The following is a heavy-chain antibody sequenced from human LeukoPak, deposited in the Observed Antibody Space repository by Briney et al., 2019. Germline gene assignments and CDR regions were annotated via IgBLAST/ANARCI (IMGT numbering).Heavy chain of an antibody. V-gene: IGHV5-51*01. CDR2: IYSGDSHT. J-gene: IGHJ4*02. D-gene: IGHD5-24*01. CDR3: ARLGDGYNYPPFDY. Sequence: GESLKISCKGSGYSFTSYWIGWVRQMPGKGLEWMGIIYSGDSHTKYSPSFQGRVTISADNSITTAYLQWSSLEASDTAMYYCARLGDGYNYPPFDYWGQGTLATVSS. CDR1: GYSFTSYW.